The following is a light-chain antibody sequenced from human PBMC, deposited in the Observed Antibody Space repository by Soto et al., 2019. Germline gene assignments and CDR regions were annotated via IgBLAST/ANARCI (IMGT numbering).Light chain of an antibody. Sequence: QLVLTQPPSASASLGASVTLTCTLSSGYSNYKVDWYHQRPGKGPRFVMRVGTGGLVGSKGDGIPDRFSVYGSGLNRYLTIKNIREEEDSDYHCGAHRRSGSSFVGEFGGGTNLTAL. J-gene: IGLJ2*01. V-gene: IGLV9-49*01. CDR1: SGYSNYK. CDR2: VGTGGLVG. CDR3: GAHRRSGSSFVGE.